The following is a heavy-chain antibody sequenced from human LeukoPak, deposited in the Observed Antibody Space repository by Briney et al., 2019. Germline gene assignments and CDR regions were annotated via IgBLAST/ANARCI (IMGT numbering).Heavy chain of an antibody. CDR2: IIPIFGTA. J-gene: IGHJ5*02. CDR3: ARVYGDYEGSWFDP. CDR1: GGTFSSYA. V-gene: IGHV1-69*05. D-gene: IGHD4-17*01. Sequence: ASVKVSCKASGGTFSSYAISWVRQAPGQGLEWMGGIIPIFGTANYAQKFQGRVTITTDESTSTAYMELRSLRSDDTAVYYYARVYGDYEGSWFDPWGQGTLVTVSS.